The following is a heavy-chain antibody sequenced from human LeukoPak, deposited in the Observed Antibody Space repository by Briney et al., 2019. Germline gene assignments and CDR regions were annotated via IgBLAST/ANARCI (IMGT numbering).Heavy chain of an antibody. V-gene: IGHV1-46*01. CDR3: ASSTRDVGYWYFDL. CDR2: INPSGGST. D-gene: IGHD1-26*01. CDR1: GYTFTSYY. J-gene: IGHJ2*01. Sequence: ASVKVSCKASGYTFTSYYMHWVPQAPGQGLEWMGIINPSGGSTSYAQKFQGRVTMSRDTSTSTVYMELSSLRCEDTVVYYCASSTRDVGYWYFDLWGRGTLVTVS.